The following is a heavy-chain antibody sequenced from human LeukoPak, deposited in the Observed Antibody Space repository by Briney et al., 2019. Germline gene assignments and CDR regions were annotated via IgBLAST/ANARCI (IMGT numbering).Heavy chain of an antibody. CDR3: ARDRSEQQLVV. V-gene: IGHV3-66*01. Sequence: GGSLRLSCAASGFTVSSNYMSWVRQAPGKGLEWVSVIYSGGSTYYADSVKGRFTISRDNSKNTLYLQMNSLRAEDTAVYYCARDRSEQQLVVWGQVTLVTVSS. D-gene: IGHD6-13*01. CDR1: GFTVSSNY. J-gene: IGHJ4*02. CDR2: IYSGGST.